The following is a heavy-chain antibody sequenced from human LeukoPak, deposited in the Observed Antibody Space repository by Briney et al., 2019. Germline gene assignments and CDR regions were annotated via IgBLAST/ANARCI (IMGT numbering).Heavy chain of an antibody. Sequence: SEALSLTCTVSGGSISSGSYYWSWNRQPAGKGLEWIGRIYTSGSTNYNPSLKSRVTISVDTSKNQFSLKLSSVTAADTAVYYCARSPLNRYCSSTSCSTSAFDIWGQGTMVTVSS. CDR2: IYTSGST. CDR3: ARSPLNRYCSSTSCSTSAFDI. V-gene: IGHV4-61*02. CDR1: GGSISSGSYY. J-gene: IGHJ3*02. D-gene: IGHD2-2*01.